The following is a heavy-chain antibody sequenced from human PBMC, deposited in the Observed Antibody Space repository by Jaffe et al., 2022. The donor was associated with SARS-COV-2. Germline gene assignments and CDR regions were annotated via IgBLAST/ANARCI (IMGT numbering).Heavy chain of an antibody. CDR2: IHSSGSI. Sequence: QLQLQESGPGLVKPSETLSLTCTVSGGSIRSNNYYWDWIRQPPGKGLEWIGNIHSSGSIWYSPSLRSRITMSVDTSKNQFFLEMTTVTAADTAVYYCARHEDYMNWFDPWGRGTLVTVSS. J-gene: IGHJ5*02. CDR3: ARHEDYMNWFDP. V-gene: IGHV4-39*01. D-gene: IGHD3-16*01. CDR1: GGSIRSNNYY.